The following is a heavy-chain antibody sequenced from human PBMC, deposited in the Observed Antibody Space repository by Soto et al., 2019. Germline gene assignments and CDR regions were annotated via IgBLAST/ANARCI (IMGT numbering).Heavy chain of an antibody. V-gene: IGHV3-23*01. J-gene: IGHJ6*02. CDR1: GFPFSSYS. D-gene: IGHD4-17*01. Sequence: GGSLSLSCAASGFPFSSYSMSWVRQAPGKGLEWVSTISASGGSTYHADSVKGRFTISRDNAKNTLYLQMNSLRDEDTAAYYCARGRQATVTTWGYGMDVWGQGTTVTVSS. CDR2: ISASGGST. CDR3: ARGRQATVTTWGYGMDV.